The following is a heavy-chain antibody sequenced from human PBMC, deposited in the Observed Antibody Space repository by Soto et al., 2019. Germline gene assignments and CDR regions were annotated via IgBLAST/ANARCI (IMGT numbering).Heavy chain of an antibody. CDR3: ARSIVTPSAMFDH. CDR1: GGSVNRGGYS. V-gene: IGHV4-30-2*01. CDR2: IYRTGHT. Sequence: PSETLSLTCAVSGGSVNRGGYSWSWIRQTPGKGLEWLAYIYRTGHTIYNPSLNSRATISLDEPNNQFSLHLTSVTAADTAVEYCARSIVTPSAMFDHWGQTLLVTVSS. D-gene: IGHD2-2*01. J-gene: IGHJ5*02.